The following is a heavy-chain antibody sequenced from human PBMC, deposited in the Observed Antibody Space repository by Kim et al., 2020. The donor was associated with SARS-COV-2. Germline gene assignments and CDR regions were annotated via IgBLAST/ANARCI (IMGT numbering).Heavy chain of an antibody. CDR3: ASFERGDRPDTGDY. CDR1: GFTFSSYA. V-gene: IGHV3-30-3*01. D-gene: IGHD3-10*01. J-gene: IGHJ4*02. Sequence: GGSLRLSCAASGFTFSSYAMHWVRQAPGKGLEWVAVISYDGSNKYYADSVKGRFTISRDNSKNTLYLQMNSRRAEDTAVYYCASFERGDRPDTGDYWGQGTLVTVSS. CDR2: ISYDGSNK.